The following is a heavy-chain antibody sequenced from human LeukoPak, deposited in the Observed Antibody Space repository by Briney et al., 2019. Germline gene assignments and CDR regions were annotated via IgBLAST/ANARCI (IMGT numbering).Heavy chain of an antibody. V-gene: IGHV1-18*01. Sequence: ASVNVSCKASGYTFTSYGISWVRQAPGQGLEWMGWISAYNGNTNYAQKLQGRVTMTTDTSTSTAYMELRSLRSDDTAVYYCARDWYYDFWSGYYGFDYWGQGTLVTVSS. CDR2: ISAYNGNT. J-gene: IGHJ4*02. CDR1: GYTFTSYG. CDR3: ARDWYYDFWSGYYGFDY. D-gene: IGHD3-3*01.